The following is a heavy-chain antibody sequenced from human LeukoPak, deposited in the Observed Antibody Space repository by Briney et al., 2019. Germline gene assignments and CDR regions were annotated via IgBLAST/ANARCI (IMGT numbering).Heavy chain of an antibody. Sequence: SETLSLTCTVSGYSISSGYYWGWIRQPPGKGLEWIGSIYHSGSTYYNPSLKSRVTISVDTSKNQFSLKLSSVTAADTAVYYCARDDSSGYHVDYWGQGTLVTVSS. J-gene: IGHJ4*02. CDR3: ARDDSSGYHVDY. V-gene: IGHV4-38-2*02. CDR2: IYHSGST. D-gene: IGHD3-22*01. CDR1: GYSISSGYY.